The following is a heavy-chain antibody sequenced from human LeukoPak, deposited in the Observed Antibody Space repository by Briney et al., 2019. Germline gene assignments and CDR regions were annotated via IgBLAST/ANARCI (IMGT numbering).Heavy chain of an antibody. CDR1: GGSISSYY. CDR3: ARGRERGSSSSFTDY. CDR2: ISYSGNT. D-gene: IGHD6-6*01. J-gene: IGHJ4*02. Sequence: SETLSLTCTVSGGSISSYYWSWIRQPPGKGLEWIAYISYSGNTNYNPSLKSRVTISVDTSKNQFSLKLSSVTAADTAVYYCARGRERGSSSSFTDYWGQGTLVIVSS. V-gene: IGHV4-59*01.